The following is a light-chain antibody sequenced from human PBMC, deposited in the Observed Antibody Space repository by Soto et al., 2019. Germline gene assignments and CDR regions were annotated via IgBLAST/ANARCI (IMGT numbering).Light chain of an antibody. Sequence: DIQMTQSPSTLSASVGDRATITCRASQSISSWSAWYQQKPGKAPKLLIYKASSLESGVPSRFSGSGSGTEFTLTISSLQPDDFATYYCQQYNSYWTFGQGTKVDIK. CDR2: KAS. V-gene: IGKV1-5*03. J-gene: IGKJ1*01. CDR1: QSISSW. CDR3: QQYNSYWT.